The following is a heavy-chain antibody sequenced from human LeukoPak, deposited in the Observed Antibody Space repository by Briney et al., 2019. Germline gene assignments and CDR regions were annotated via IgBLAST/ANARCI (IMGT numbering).Heavy chain of an antibody. CDR2: IYYSGST. V-gene: IGHV4-39*01. J-gene: IGHJ4*02. CDR3: ARRVVPAAYGY. CDR1: GGSISSSSYY. D-gene: IGHD2-2*01. Sequence: SETLSLTCTVSGGSISSSSYYWGWIRQPPGKGLEWIGSIYYSGSTYYNPSLKSRVTLFVYTSKNQFSLRLSSLTAADTAVYYCARRVVPAAYGYWGQGTLVTVSS.